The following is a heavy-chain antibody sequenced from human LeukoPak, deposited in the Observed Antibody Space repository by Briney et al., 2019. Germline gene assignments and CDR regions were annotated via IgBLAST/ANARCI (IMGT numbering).Heavy chain of an antibody. D-gene: IGHD3-10*01. Sequence: PSETLSLTCTVSGGSISSSSYYWGWIRQPPGKGLEWIGSIYYSGSTYYSPSLKSRVTISVDTSKNQFSLKLSSVTAADTAVYYCARLRVGDGPVDYWGQGTLVTVSS. J-gene: IGHJ4*02. V-gene: IGHV4-39*01. CDR1: GGSISSSSYY. CDR2: IYYSGST. CDR3: ARLRVGDGPVDY.